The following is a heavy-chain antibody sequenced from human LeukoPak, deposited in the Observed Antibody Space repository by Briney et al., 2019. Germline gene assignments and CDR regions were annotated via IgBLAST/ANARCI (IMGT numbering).Heavy chain of an antibody. Sequence: SVKVSCKASGGTFSSYAISWVRQAPGQGLEWMGRIIPFFGTANYAQKFQGRVTITADKSTSTAYMELSSLRSEDTAVYYCARDQGGGSYYRDPQTYYFDYWGQGTLVTVSS. CDR3: ARDQGGGSYYRDPQTYYFDY. V-gene: IGHV1-69*06. J-gene: IGHJ4*02. D-gene: IGHD1-26*01. CDR1: GGTFSSYA. CDR2: IIPFFGTA.